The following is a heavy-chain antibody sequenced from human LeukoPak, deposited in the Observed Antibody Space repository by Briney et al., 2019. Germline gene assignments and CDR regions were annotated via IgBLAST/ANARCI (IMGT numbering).Heavy chain of an antibody. D-gene: IGHD6-25*01. V-gene: IGHV3-30*02. CDR2: IRYDGTEK. CDR3: AKDLSGWEGP. J-gene: IGHJ5*02. Sequence: TGGSLRLSCAASGFSFSDYGMHWVRQAPGKGLEWVAFIRYDGTEKYYADSVKGRFTISRDTSKNTLYLQMNSLRAEDTAVYYCAKDLSGWEGPWGQGTLVTVSS. CDR1: GFSFSDYG.